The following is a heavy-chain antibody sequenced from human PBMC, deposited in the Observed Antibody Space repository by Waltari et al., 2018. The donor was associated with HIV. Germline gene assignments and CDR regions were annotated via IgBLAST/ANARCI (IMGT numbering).Heavy chain of an antibody. CDR2: IRYDGSNK. CDR1: GFTFSSYG. J-gene: IGHJ4*02. V-gene: IGHV3-30*02. D-gene: IGHD6-13*01. Sequence: QVQLVESVGGVVQPGGSLGLSCAGSGFTFSSYGMHWVRMAPGKGVGWVAFIRYDGSNKYYADSVKGRFTISRDNSKNTLYLQMNSLRAEDTAVYYCAKDVGSSWPPDYWGQGTLVTVSS. CDR3: AKDVGSSWPPDY.